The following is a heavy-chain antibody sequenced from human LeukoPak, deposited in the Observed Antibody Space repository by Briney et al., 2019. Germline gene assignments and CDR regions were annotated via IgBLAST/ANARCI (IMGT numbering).Heavy chain of an antibody. D-gene: IGHD4-17*01. V-gene: IGHV1-69*01. Sequence: GGSLRLSCAASGFTFSSYAISWVRQAPGQGLEWMGGIIPIFGTANYAQKFQGRVTITADESTSTAYMELSSLRSEDTAVYYCARDLPYGDGRAFDIWGQGAMVTVSS. CDR3: ARDLPYGDGRAFDI. CDR2: IIPIFGTA. CDR1: GFTFSSYA. J-gene: IGHJ3*02.